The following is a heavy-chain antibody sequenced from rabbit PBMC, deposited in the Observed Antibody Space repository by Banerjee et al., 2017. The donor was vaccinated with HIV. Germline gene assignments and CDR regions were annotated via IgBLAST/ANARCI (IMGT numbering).Heavy chain of an antibody. CDR1: GFSFSSSYY. D-gene: IGHD6-1*01. J-gene: IGHJ4*01. CDR3: ARGDTYGYAGFAYATLAFNL. Sequence: QQLEESGGDLVKPGASLTLTCTASGFSFSSSYYMCWVRQAPGKGLEWIACIYGGDSGSTYYASWAKGRFTISKTSSTTVTLQMTSLTAADTATYFCARGDTYGYAGFAYATLAFNLWGPGTLVTVS. CDR2: IYGGDSGST. V-gene: IGHV1S40*01.